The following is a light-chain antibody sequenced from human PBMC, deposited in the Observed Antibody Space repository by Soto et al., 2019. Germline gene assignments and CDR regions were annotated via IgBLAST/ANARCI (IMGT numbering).Light chain of an antibody. V-gene: IGLV2-23*01. Sequence: QSVLTQPASVSGSPGQSITISCTGTSSDVGSYNLVSWYQQHPGKAPKLMIYEGSKRPSGVSNRFSGSKSGNTASLTISGLQAEDEADYYCCSYAGSSLYVFGTGTKVTGL. J-gene: IGLJ1*01. CDR2: EGS. CDR1: SSDVGSYNL. CDR3: CSYAGSSLYV.